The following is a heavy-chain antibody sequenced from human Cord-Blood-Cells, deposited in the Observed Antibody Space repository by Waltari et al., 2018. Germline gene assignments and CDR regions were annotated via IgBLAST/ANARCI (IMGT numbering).Heavy chain of an antibody. J-gene: IGHJ5*02. D-gene: IGHD3-3*01. Sequence: QVQLQQWGAGLLKPSETLSLTCAVYGGSFSGYYWSWIRQPPGKGLEWIGEINHSGSTNYNPSLKRRVTISVDTSKNQFSLKLSSVTAADTAVYYCARGRYYDFWSGYNNWFDPWGQGTLVTVSS. CDR1: GGSFSGYY. CDR3: ARGRYYDFWSGYNNWFDP. V-gene: IGHV4-34*01. CDR2: INHSGST.